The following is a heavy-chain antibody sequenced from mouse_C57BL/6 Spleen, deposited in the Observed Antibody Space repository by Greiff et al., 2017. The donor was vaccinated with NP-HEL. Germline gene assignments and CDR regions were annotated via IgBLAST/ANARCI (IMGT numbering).Heavy chain of an antibody. V-gene: IGHV1-64*01. D-gene: IGHD1-1*01. CDR1: GYTFTSYW. Sequence: QVQLKQPGAELVKPGASVKLSCKASGYTFTSYWMHWVKQRPGQGLEWIGMIHPNSGSTNYNEKFKSKATLTVDKSSSTAYMQLSSLTSEDSAVYYCARGAYYYGSSSFDYWGQGTTLTVSS. CDR3: ARGAYYYGSSSFDY. CDR2: IHPNSGST. J-gene: IGHJ2*01.